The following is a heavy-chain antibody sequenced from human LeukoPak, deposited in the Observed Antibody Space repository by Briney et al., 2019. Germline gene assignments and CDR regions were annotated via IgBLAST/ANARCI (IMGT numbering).Heavy chain of an antibody. CDR3: SRVTAYYYYGMDV. Sequence: GGSLRLSCAASGFTFSNAWMSWVRQAPGKGLEWVGRIKSKTDGGTTDYAAPVKGRFTISRDDSENALYLQMNSLKTEDTAVYYCSRVTAYYYYGMDVWGQGTTVTVSS. CDR2: IKSKTDGGTT. J-gene: IGHJ6*02. D-gene: IGHD2-21*02. CDR1: GFTFSNAW. V-gene: IGHV3-15*01.